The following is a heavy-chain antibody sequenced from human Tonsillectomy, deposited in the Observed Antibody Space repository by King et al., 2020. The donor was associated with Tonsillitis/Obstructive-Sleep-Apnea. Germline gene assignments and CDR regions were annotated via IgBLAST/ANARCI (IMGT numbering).Heavy chain of an antibody. Sequence: VQLVESGGGLVQPGGSLTLSCAASGFTFSDYSLNWVRQAPGKGLEWISYISGSTNTIYYADSVKGRFTISRDNAKNSLYLHMNSLRDEDTALYYCARMSGFDLWGRGTLVSVSS. CDR3: ARMSGFDL. J-gene: IGHJ2*01. CDR1: GFTFSDYS. V-gene: IGHV3-48*02. D-gene: IGHD3-10*01. CDR2: ISGSTNTI.